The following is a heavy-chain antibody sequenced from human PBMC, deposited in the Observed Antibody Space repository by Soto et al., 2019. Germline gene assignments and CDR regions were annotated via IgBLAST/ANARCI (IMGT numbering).Heavy chain of an antibody. Sequence: GGSLRLSCAASGFTFDDYAMHWVRQAPGKGLEWVAVISYDGSNKYYADSVKGRFTISRDNSKNTLYLQMNSLRAEDTAVYYCARESRDCYNIMGEVDAFDIWGKGTMVPVSS. CDR1: GFTFDDYA. V-gene: IGHV3-30-3*01. J-gene: IGHJ3*02. D-gene: IGHD2-21*01. CDR2: ISYDGSNK. CDR3: ARESRDCYNIMGEVDAFDI.